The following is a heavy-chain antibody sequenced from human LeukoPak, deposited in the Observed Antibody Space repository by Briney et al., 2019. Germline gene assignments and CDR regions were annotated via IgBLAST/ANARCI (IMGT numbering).Heavy chain of an antibody. CDR2: ISGSGGGT. D-gene: IGHD6-19*01. V-gene: IGHV3-23*01. CDR3: ARPPIAVAGYYFDY. Sequence: GGSLRLSCAASGFTFSSYAMSWVRQAPGKGLEWVSGISGSGGGTYYADSVKGRFTISRDNSKNSLYLQMNSLRAEDTAVYYCARPPIAVAGYYFDYWGQGTLVTVSS. CDR1: GFTFSSYA. J-gene: IGHJ4*02.